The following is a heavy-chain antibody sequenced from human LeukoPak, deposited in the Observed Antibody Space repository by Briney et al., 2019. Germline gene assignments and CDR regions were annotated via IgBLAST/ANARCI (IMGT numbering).Heavy chain of an antibody. CDR1: GFTFSSYA. Sequence: GGSLRLSCAASGFTFSSYAMSWVRQAPGKGLEWVSAISGSGGSTYYADSVKGRFTISRDNSKNTLYLQMNSLRAEDTAVYYCAKGVSGYYQYNWFAPWGQGTLVTVSS. D-gene: IGHD3-22*01. V-gene: IGHV3-23*01. J-gene: IGHJ5*02. CDR3: AKGVSGYYQYNWFAP. CDR2: ISGSGGST.